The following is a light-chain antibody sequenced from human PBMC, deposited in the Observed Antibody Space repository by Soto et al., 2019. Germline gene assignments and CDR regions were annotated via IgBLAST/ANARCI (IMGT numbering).Light chain of an antibody. CDR2: EVS. CDR1: SGDVGGNNY. V-gene: IGLV2-8*01. CDR3: LSYAGSTNYV. Sequence: LTQPPSASGSPGQSVSISCTGTSGDVGGNNYVSWYQQHPGKAPKLMIYEVSKRPSGVPDRFSGSKSGNTASLTVSGLQAEDEADYFCLSYAGSTNYVFGTGTKVTVL. J-gene: IGLJ1*01.